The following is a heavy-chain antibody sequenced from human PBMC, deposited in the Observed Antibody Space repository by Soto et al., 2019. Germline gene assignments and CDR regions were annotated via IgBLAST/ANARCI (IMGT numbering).Heavy chain of an antibody. D-gene: IGHD4-17*01. CDR1: SGSISSGGYS. CDR3: VSARTTVTDRYFDS. CDR2: IYHSGNS. V-gene: IGHV4-30-2*01. J-gene: IGHJ4*02. Sequence: QLQLQESGSGLVKPSQTLSLTCVVSSGSISSGGYSWSWIRQPPGKGLEWIGYIYHSGNSYYNPSLKSRVTISIDKSNTQFSLKLSSVTAADTAVYHCVSARTTVTDRYFDSWGQGTLVTVSS.